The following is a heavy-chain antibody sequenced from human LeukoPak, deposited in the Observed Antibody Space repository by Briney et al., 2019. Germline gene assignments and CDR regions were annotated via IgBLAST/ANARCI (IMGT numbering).Heavy chain of an antibody. D-gene: IGHD5-24*01. CDR3: ASQRWLQSNFDY. J-gene: IGHJ4*02. Sequence: ASVKVSCKASGNTFAGYYMHWVRQAPGQGLEWMGWINPNSGGTNYAQKFQGRVTMTRDTSISTAYMELSRLRSDDTAVYYCASQRWLQSNFDYWGQGTLVTVSS. CDR1: GNTFAGYY. CDR2: INPNSGGT. V-gene: IGHV1-2*02.